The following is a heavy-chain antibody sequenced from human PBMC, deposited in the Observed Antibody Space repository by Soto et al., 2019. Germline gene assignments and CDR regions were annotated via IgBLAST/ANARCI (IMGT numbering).Heavy chain of an antibody. J-gene: IGHJ6*02. CDR1: GGSISSYY. CDR2: IYYTAST. Sequence: SETLSLTCTVSGGSISSYYWSWIRQPPGKGLEWIGYIYYTASTSYNPSLKSRVTISADTSKSQFSLKLRAVTAADTAVYYCARGNAMDDWGQGTTVTVSS. V-gene: IGHV4-59*01. CDR3: ARGNAMDD.